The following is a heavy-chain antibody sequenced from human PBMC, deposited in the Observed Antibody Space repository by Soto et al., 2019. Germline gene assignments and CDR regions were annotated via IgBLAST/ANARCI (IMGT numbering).Heavy chain of an antibody. V-gene: IGHV5-10-1*01. Sequence: GESLKISCKGSGFSFTGYWISGVRQMPGKGLEWMGKVDPSDSNTKYSPSFQDHVTTPAHKSISTAYPQWSRLTTSDRALYLLASPSHYWGQGTLVTVSS. CDR2: VDPSDSNT. J-gene: IGHJ4*02. CDR3: ASPSHY. CDR1: GFSFTGYW. D-gene: IGHD7-27*01.